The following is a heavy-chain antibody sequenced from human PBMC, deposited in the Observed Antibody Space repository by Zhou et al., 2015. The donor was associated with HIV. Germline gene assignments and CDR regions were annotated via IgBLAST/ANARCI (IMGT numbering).Heavy chain of an antibody. J-gene: IGHJ3*01. D-gene: IGHD3-22*01. V-gene: IGHV1-69*06. CDR3: ARLLGDSNVNGDSLDV. CDR1: GGTFSSYA. CDR2: VIPVFGTT. Sequence: QVQLVQSGAEVKKPGSSVKVSCKASGGTFSSYAISWVRQAPGQGLEWMGGVIPVFGTTTYTQKFQGRLAITADRSTDTAYMELRGLTSEDTAVYYCARLLGDSNVNGDSLDVWGQGTMVTVSS.